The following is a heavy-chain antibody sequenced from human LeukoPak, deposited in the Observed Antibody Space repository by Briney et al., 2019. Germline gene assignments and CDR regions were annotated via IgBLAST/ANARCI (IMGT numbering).Heavy chain of an antibody. D-gene: IGHD3-3*01. V-gene: IGHV3-23*01. CDR3: AKLTGITIFGGAYNWFDP. CDR1: GFTLSSYA. Sequence: GGSLRLSCAASGFTLSSYAMSWLRQAPGKGLEWVSAITGSGGSTYYADSVKGRFTISRDNSKNTLYLQMNGLRAEDTAVYYCAKLTGITIFGGAYNWFDPWGQGTLVTVSS. CDR2: ITGSGGST. J-gene: IGHJ5*02.